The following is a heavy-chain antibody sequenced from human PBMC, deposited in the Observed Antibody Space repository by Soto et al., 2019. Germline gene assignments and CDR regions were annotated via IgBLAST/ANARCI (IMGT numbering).Heavy chain of an antibody. D-gene: IGHD5-18*01. J-gene: IGHJ3*02. V-gene: IGHV1-18*01. CDR3: ASWRGVYSYGLGAFDI. CDR1: GYTFTSYG. Sequence: ASVKVSCKASGYTFTSYGISWVRQAPGQGLEWMGWIGAYNGNTNYAQKLQGRVTMTTDTSTSTAYMELRSLRSDDTAVYYCASWRGVYSYGLGAFDIWGQGTMVTGSS. CDR2: IGAYNGNT.